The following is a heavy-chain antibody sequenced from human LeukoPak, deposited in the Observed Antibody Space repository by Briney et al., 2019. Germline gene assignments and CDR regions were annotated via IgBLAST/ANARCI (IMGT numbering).Heavy chain of an antibody. V-gene: IGHV4-39*01. CDR2: IYYSGST. CDR1: GGSISSSGYY. Sequence: SETLSLTCTVSGGSISSSGYYWGWIRQPPGKGLEWIGSIYYSGSTYYNPSLKSRVTISVDTSKNQFSLKLSSVTAADTAVYYCARRVTTVSWFDPWGQGTLVTVSS. CDR3: ARRVTTVSWFDP. J-gene: IGHJ5*02. D-gene: IGHD4-11*01.